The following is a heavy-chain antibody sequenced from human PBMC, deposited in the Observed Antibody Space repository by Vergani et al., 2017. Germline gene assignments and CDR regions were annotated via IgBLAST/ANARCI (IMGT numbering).Heavy chain of an antibody. J-gene: IGHJ5*02. Sequence: QVQLVQSGAEVKKPGSSVKVSCKASGGTFSSYAISWVRQAPGQGLEWMGGIIPIFGTANYAQKFQGRVTITADESTSTDYMELSSLRSEDTAVYYCASTPPAYSYGYGEYNWFDPWGQGTLVTVSS. V-gene: IGHV1-69*12. CDR1: GGTFSSYA. CDR2: IIPIFGTA. CDR3: ASTPPAYSYGYGEYNWFDP. D-gene: IGHD5-18*01.